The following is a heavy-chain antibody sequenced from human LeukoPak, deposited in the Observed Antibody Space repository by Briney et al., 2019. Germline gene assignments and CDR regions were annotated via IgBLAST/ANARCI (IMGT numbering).Heavy chain of an antibody. V-gene: IGHV4-34*01. CDR1: GGSFSGYY. J-gene: IGHJ2*01. Sequence: SETLSLTCAVYGGSFSGYYWSWIRQPPGKGLEWIGEINHSGSTNYNPSLKSRVTISVDTSKNQFSLKLSSVTAADTAVYYCARGTITMIVVAQSYWYFDLWGRGTLVTVSS. D-gene: IGHD3-22*01. CDR3: ARGTITMIVVAQSYWYFDL. CDR2: INHSGST.